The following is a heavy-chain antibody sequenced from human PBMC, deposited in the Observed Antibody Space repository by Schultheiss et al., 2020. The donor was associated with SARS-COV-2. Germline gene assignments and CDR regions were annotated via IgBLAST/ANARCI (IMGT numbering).Heavy chain of an antibody. CDR3: AREGPDYGDYFSFGMDV. V-gene: IGHV3-11*01. CDR1: GFTFSDHY. CDR2: ISSSGNTI. J-gene: IGHJ6*02. D-gene: IGHD4-17*01. Sequence: GGSLRLSCAASGFTFSDHYMSWIRQAPGKGLEWLSYISSSGNTIYYADSVKGRFTISRDNAKNSLFLQMNSLRAEDTAVYYCAREGPDYGDYFSFGMDVWGQGTAVTVSS.